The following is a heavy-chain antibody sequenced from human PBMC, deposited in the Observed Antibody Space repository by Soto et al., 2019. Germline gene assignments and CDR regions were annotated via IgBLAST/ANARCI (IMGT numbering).Heavy chain of an antibody. J-gene: IGHJ3*02. D-gene: IGHD2-2*01. CDR1: GFTFNSYT. Sequence: GSLRLSCAASGFTFNSYTMAWVRQAPGKGLEWVSSISGSGGSPSYADSVQGRFTISRDNSRNTLSLQMNSLRAEDTAVYYCAKDRCSSTSCRLFPTNQGTGIWGQGTMVTVSS. CDR3: AKDRCSSTSCRLFPTNQGTGI. V-gene: IGHV3-23*01. CDR2: ISGSGGSP.